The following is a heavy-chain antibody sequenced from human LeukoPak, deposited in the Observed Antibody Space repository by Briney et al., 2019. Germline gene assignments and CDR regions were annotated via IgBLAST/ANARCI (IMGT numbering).Heavy chain of an antibody. V-gene: IGHV3-48*01. Sequence: GGSLRLSCAASGFTFSSYSMNWVRQAPGKGLEWVSYIGASSSPIFYADSVKGRFTTSRDNARNSLYLQMNSLRAEDTAVYYCARDHRYAFDYWGQGTLVTVSS. CDR1: GFTFSSYS. D-gene: IGHD3-9*01. CDR2: IGASSSPI. J-gene: IGHJ4*02. CDR3: ARDHRYAFDY.